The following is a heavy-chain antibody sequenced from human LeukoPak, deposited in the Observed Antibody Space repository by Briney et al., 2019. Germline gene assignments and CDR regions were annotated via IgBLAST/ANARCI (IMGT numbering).Heavy chain of an antibody. Sequence: ASVKVSCKASGYTFTGHYMHWVRQAPGQGLEWMGWINPNSGGTNYAQKFQGRVSMTGDTSISTSYMELSRLSSDDTAVYFCARADVSVGYDFWGQGTLVTVSS. CDR1: GYTFTGHY. CDR3: ARADVSVGYDF. CDR2: INPNSGGT. J-gene: IGHJ4*02. D-gene: IGHD1-26*01. V-gene: IGHV1-2*02.